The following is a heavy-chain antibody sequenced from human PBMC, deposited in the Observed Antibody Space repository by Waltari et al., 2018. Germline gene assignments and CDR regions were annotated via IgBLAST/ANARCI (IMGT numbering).Heavy chain of an antibody. CDR3: ARDGYSYSDMGSAFDI. CDR2: IKQDGSEK. CDR1: GFTFSSYW. Sequence: EVQLVESGGGLVQPGGSLRLSCAASGFTFSSYWMSWVRQAPGKGLEWVANIKQDGSEKNYVDSVKGRFTISRDNAKNSLYLQMNSLRAEDMAVYYCARDGYSYSDMGSAFDIWGQGTMVTVSS. D-gene: IGHD5-18*01. V-gene: IGHV3-7*01. J-gene: IGHJ3*02.